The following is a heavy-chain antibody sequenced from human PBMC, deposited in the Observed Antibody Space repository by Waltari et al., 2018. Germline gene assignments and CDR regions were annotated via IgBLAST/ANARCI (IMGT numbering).Heavy chain of an antibody. D-gene: IGHD1-1*01. V-gene: IGHV4-38-2*01. J-gene: IGHJ3*01. CDR2: IYHSGST. CDR1: GYSISSGYY. CDR3: ARSQPLMAV. Sequence: QVQLQESGPGLVKPSATLSLTCAVSGYSISSGYYWGGIRQPPGKGLEWMGSIYHSGSTYYNPSLKSRVTISVDTSKNQFSLKLSSVTAADTAVYYCARSQPLMAVWGQGTMVTVSS.